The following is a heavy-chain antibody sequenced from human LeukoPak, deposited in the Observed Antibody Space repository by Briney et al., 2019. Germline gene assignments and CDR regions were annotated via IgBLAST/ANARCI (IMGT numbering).Heavy chain of an antibody. CDR1: GGSISSSSYY. D-gene: IGHD1-26*01. Sequence: NPSETLSLTCTVSGGSISSSSYYWGWIRQPPGKGLEWIGSIYYSGSTYYNPSLKSRVTISVDTSKNQFSLKLSSVTAADTAVYYCARRPSGSYHRGLFDYWGQGTLVTVSS. J-gene: IGHJ4*02. V-gene: IGHV4-39*01. CDR3: ARRPSGSYHRGLFDY. CDR2: IYYSGST.